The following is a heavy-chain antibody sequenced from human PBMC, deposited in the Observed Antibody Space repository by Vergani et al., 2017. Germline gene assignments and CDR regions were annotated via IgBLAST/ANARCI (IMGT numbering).Heavy chain of an antibody. V-gene: IGHV3-23*01. D-gene: IGHD4-17*01. CDR1: GFTFSSYA. Sequence: EVQLLESGGGLVQPGGSLRLSCAASGFTFSSYAMSWVRQAPGKGLEWVSAISGSGGSTYYADSVKGRFTISRDNSKNTLYLQMNSLSAEDTAVYYCAKDRTYGDYPNWFDPWGQGTLVTVSS. CDR3: AKDRTYGDYPNWFDP. J-gene: IGHJ5*02. CDR2: ISGSGGST.